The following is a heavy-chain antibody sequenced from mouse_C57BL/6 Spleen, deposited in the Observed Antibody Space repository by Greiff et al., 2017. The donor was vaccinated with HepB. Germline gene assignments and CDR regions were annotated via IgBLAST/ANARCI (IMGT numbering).Heavy chain of an antibody. CDR3: AREGGIRYYAMDY. J-gene: IGHJ4*01. CDR2: IDPNSGGT. Sequence: QVHVKQPGAELVKPGASVKLSCKASGYTFTSYWMHWVKQRPGRGLEWIGRIDPNSGGTKYNEKFKRKATLTVDKPSSTAYMQLSSLTSEDSAVYYCAREGGIRYYAMDYWGQGTSVTVSS. CDR1: GYTFTSYW. V-gene: IGHV1-72*01.